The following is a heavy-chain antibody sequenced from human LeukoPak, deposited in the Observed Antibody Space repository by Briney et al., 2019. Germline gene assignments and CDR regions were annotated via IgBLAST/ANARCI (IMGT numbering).Heavy chain of an antibody. V-gene: IGHV3-49*04. CDR1: GFTFGDYA. D-gene: IGHD3-3*01. Sequence: GGSLRLSCTASGFTFGDYAMSWVRQAPGKGLEWVGFIRSKAYGGTTEYAASVKGRFTISRDDSKSIAYLQMNSLKTEDTAVYYCTRGLGYDFWSGYYTGGDDYWGQGTLVTVSS. CDR3: TRGLGYDFWSGYYTGGDDY. J-gene: IGHJ4*02. CDR2: IRSKAYGGTT.